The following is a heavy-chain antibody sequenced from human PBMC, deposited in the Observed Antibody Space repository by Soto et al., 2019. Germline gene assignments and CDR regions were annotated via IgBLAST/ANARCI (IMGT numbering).Heavy chain of an antibody. J-gene: IGHJ4*02. CDR2: IIPIFGTA. V-gene: IGHV1-69*13. CDR1: GGTFSSYA. Sequence: SVKVSCTASGGTFSSYAISWVRQAPGQGLEWMGGIIPIFGTANYAQKFQGRVTITADESTSTAYMELSSLRSEDTAVYYCATQGWYSSSWYFDYCGQGTLVIVSS. D-gene: IGHD6-13*01. CDR3: ATQGWYSSSWYFDY.